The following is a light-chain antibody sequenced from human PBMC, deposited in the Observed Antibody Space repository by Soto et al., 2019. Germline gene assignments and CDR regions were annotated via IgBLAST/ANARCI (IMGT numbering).Light chain of an antibody. CDR3: CSYVGSRAVV. V-gene: IGLV2-23*01. CDR1: STDLGSYNL. CDR2: EGT. J-gene: IGLJ2*01. Sequence: QSALTQPASVSGSPGQSITLSCTGTSTDLGSYNLVSWYQQHPGQAPKLVIYEGTKRPSGVSNRFSGSKSGTTASLTISGLQDEDEDDYYCCSYVGSRAVVFGGGTKLTVL.